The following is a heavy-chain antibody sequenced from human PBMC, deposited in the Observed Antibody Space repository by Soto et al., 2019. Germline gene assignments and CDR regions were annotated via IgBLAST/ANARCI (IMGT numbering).Heavy chain of an antibody. CDR3: ARGGIAAARNLDP. Sequence: PSQTLSLTCAISGDSVSSNSVSWNWIRQSPSRGLEWLGRTYYRSKWSADYAVSVKSRITINPDTSNNQFSLQLNSVTPEDTAVYYCARGGIAAARNLDPWGQGTLVTVSS. J-gene: IGHJ5*02. D-gene: IGHD6-13*01. CDR1: GDSVSSNSVS. CDR2: TYYRSKWSA. V-gene: IGHV6-1*01.